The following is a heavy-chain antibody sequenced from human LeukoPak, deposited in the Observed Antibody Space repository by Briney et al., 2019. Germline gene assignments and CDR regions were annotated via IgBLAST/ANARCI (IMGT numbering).Heavy chain of an antibody. CDR1: GYTFTSYA. J-gene: IGHJ3*02. D-gene: IGHD4-17*01. CDR3: ARDRDGDYAFDI. CDR2: INAGNGNT. V-gene: IGHV1-3*01. Sequence: ASVKVSCKASGYTFTSYALHWVRQAPGQRLEWMGWINAGNGNTKYSQEFQGRVTITRDTSASTAYMELSSLRSEDTAVYYCARDRDGDYAFDIWGQGTMATVSS.